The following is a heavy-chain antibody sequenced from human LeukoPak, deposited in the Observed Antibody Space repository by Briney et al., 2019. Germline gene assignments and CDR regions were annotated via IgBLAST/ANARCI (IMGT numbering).Heavy chain of an antibody. V-gene: IGHV5-10-1*01. CDR2: IDPSDSYT. CDR1: GYSFTSYW. D-gene: IGHD3-10*01. Sequence: KRGESLQISCKGSGYSFTSYWISWVRQMPGKGLEWMGRIDPSDSYTNYSPSFQGHVTISAGKSISTAYLQWSRLKASDTAMYYCARQAGSGSYYDYWGQGTLVTVSS. CDR3: ARQAGSGSYYDY. J-gene: IGHJ4*02.